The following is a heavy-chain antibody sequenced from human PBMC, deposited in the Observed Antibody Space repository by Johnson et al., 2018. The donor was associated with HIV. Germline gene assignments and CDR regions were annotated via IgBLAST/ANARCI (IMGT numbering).Heavy chain of an antibody. J-gene: IGHJ3*02. D-gene: IGHD1-26*01. CDR3: ARDGPRGSYGAFDI. CDR1: GFTFSSYA. CDR2: ISYDGGIK. Sequence: QVQLVESGGGVVQPGRSLRLSCAASGFTFSSYAMHWVRQAPGKGLEWVAVISYDGGIKHYADSVKGRFTISRDTSKNTLYLQMNILRGEDTAVYYCARDGPRGSYGAFDIWGQGTMVTVSS. V-gene: IGHV3-30-3*01.